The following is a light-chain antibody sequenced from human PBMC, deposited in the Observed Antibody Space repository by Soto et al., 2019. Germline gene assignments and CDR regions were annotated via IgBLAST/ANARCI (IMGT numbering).Light chain of an antibody. CDR1: QSVSSNY. CDR3: QQYGRSPLIT. Sequence: IVLTQSPGTLSLSPGERATLSCRASQSVSSNYLAWYQQKPGQAPRLFIYGASSRATGVADRFSGSGSGTDFTLTISRLEPEDFAVYYCQQYGRSPLITFGQGTRLDIK. V-gene: IGKV3-20*01. J-gene: IGKJ5*01. CDR2: GAS.